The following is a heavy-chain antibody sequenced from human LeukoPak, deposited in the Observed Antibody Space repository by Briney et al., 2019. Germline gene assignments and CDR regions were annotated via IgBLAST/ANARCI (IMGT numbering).Heavy chain of an antibody. D-gene: IGHD3-22*01. CDR1: GYTFTGYY. CDR2: INPNSGGT. J-gene: IGHJ5*02. CDR3: ARDETYYYDSSVIWFDP. V-gene: IGHV1-2*02. Sequence: ASVKVSCKASGYTFTGYYMHWVRQAPGQGLEWMGWINPNSGGTNYAQEFQGRVTMTRDTSISTAYMELSRLRSDDTAVYYCARDETYYYDSSVIWFDPWGQGTLVTVSS.